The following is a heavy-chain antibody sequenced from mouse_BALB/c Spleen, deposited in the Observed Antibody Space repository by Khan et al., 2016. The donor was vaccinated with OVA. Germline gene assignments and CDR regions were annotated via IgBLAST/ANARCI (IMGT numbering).Heavy chain of an antibody. Sequence: QVQLKESGPGLVAPSQSLSITCTVSGFSLTSYGVHWVRQPPGEGLEWLGVIWAGGSTNYNSAPMSRLSISQDNSKSQVFLKIYSLQTDDTAMYYCAREYGISHYSMGYWGQGTSVTVSS. V-gene: IGHV2-9*02. CDR2: IWAGGST. CDR1: GFSLTSYG. CDR3: AREYGISHYSMGY. J-gene: IGHJ4*01. D-gene: IGHD2-10*02.